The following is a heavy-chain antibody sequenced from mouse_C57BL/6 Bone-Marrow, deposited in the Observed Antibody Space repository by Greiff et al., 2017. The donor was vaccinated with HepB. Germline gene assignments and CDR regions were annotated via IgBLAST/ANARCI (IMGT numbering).Heavy chain of an antibody. J-gene: IGHJ2*01. CDR3: ARRYGPHFDY. V-gene: IGHV5-6*02. Sequence: EVMLVESGGDLVKPGGSLKLSCAASGFTFSSYGMSWVRQTPDKRLEWVATISSGGSYTYYPDSVKGRFTISRDNAKNTLYLQMSSLKSEDTAMYYCARRYGPHFDYWGQGTTLTVSS. CDR1: GFTFSSYG. CDR2: ISSGGSYT. D-gene: IGHD1-2*01.